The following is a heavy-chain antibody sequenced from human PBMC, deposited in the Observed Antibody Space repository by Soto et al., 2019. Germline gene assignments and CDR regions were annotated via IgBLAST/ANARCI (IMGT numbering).Heavy chain of an antibody. J-gene: IGHJ4*02. CDR3: ARETSYYDFWSGYRGVFDY. V-gene: IGHV3-11*01. CDR2: ISSSGSTM. Sequence: GGSLRLSCAVSGFTFSDYYMSWIRQAPGKGLEWVSYISSSGSTMYCADSVKGRFTTSRDNAKNSLYLQMNSLRAEDTAVYYCARETSYYDFWSGYRGVFDYWGQGALVTVSS. CDR1: GFTFSDYY. D-gene: IGHD3-3*01.